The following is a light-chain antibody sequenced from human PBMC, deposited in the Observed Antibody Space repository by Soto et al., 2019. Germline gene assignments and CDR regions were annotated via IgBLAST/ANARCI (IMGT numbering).Light chain of an antibody. Sequence: EVVMTQPPATLSVSPGERATLSCRASESISSNLAWYQQRPGQAPRLVIYGASTRATGIPARFSGGGSGTEFTLTISSLQSEDFAVYYCQQYRNWPRTFGQGTKVDIK. V-gene: IGKV3-15*01. CDR1: ESISSN. CDR3: QQYRNWPRT. CDR2: GAS. J-gene: IGKJ1*01.